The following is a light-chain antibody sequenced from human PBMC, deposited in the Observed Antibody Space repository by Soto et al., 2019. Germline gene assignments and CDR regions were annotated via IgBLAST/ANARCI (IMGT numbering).Light chain of an antibody. J-gene: IGKJ5*01. CDR3: QQSYSTLIT. CDR2: AAS. V-gene: IGKV1-39*01. CDR1: QSISSY. Sequence: DIQMTQSPSSLSASVGDRITITCRARQSISSYLNWYQQKPGNAPKLLIYAASSLQSGVPSRFSGSGSGTDFTLTFSSLQPEDFATYYCQQSYSTLITFGQGTRLEIK.